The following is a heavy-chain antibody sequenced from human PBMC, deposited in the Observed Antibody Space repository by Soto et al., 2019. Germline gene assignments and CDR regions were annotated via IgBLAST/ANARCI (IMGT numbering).Heavy chain of an antibody. CDR2: IYYSGST. CDR3: ARTLSEQWLVHWFDP. V-gene: IGHV4-59*01. Sequence: SETLSLTCTVSGGSIISYYWSWIRQPPGKGLEWIGYIYYSGSTNYNPSLKSRVTISVDTSKNQFSLKLSSVTPADTAVYYCARTLSEQWLVHWFDPWGQGTLVTVSS. CDR1: GGSIISYY. D-gene: IGHD6-19*01. J-gene: IGHJ5*02.